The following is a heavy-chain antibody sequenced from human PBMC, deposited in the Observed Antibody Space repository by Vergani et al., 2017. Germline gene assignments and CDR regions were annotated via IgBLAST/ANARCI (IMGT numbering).Heavy chain of an antibody. CDR2: ISGSGGFT. J-gene: IGHJ6*03. CDR3: AKARLRDYYYYMDV. Sequence: EVQLLESGGNLVQPGGSLRLSCATSGFTFTNFAMTWVRQAPGEGLEWVSGISGSGGFTYYADSVKGRFTISRDNSKNTMFLQMNSLRAEDTAVYYCAKARLRDYYYYMDVWGKGTTVTVSS. V-gene: IGHV3-23*01. CDR1: GFTFTNFA.